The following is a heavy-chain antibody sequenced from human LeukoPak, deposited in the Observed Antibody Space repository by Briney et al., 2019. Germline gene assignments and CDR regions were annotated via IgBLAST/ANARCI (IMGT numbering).Heavy chain of an antibody. Sequence: GGSLRLSCAASGFTFSSYAMSWVRQAPGKGLEWVSAISGSGGSTYYTDAGKGRFTISRDNSRNTLYLQMNSLRVEDTAVDYCAKLTGSTESIDYWGQGTLVTVSS. V-gene: IGHV3-23*01. J-gene: IGHJ4*02. D-gene: IGHD7-27*01. CDR3: AKLTGSTESIDY. CDR1: GFTFSSYA. CDR2: ISGSGGST.